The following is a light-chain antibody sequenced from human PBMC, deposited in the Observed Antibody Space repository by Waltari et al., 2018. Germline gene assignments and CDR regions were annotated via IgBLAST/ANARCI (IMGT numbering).Light chain of an antibody. Sequence: EIVMTQTLGSLSLSPAERDTLSCSASQILTTRYLVLYQQKPAQAPRLPIYAASNSAAAIPHRFSGSGSGTDFTLTISRVEPEDFAVYYCQQYGSSIMYTFGQGTKLEMK. CDR3: QQYGSSIMYT. CDR1: QILTTRY. CDR2: AAS. V-gene: IGKV3-20*01. J-gene: IGKJ2*01.